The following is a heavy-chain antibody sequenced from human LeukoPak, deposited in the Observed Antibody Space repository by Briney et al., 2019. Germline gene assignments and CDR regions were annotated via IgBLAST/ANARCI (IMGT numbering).Heavy chain of an antibody. CDR2: INHSGST. CDR3: ARDPVVVPREPNWFDP. J-gene: IGHJ5*02. CDR1: GGSFSGYY. Sequence: SETLSLTCAVYGGSFSGYYWSWIRQPPGKGLEWIGEINHSGSTNYNPSLKSRVTISVDTSKNQFSLKLSSVTAADTAVYYCARDPVVVPREPNWFDPWGQGTLVTVSS. D-gene: IGHD2-15*01. V-gene: IGHV4-34*01.